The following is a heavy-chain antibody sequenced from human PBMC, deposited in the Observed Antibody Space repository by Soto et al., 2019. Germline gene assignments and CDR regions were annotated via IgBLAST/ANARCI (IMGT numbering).Heavy chain of an antibody. D-gene: IGHD1-1*01. Sequence: SVKVSCKASGGTFSNSAINWVRQAPRQGLEWLGGIIPIFGTTNYAQKFQGRVTVTADESTSTAYMELSSLRSEDTAVYYCAREYNSCATPYDSWGQGTLVTVSS. CDR3: AREYNSCATPYDS. J-gene: IGHJ5*01. CDR2: IIPIFGTT. CDR1: GGTFSNSA. V-gene: IGHV1-69*13.